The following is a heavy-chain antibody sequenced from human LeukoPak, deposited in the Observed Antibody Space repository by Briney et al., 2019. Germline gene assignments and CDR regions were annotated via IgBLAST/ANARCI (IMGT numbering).Heavy chain of an antibody. CDR2: ISAYNCNT. Sequence: ASVKVSCQASGYTFTSYGLSWLRQAAAQELEWMGWISAYNCNTNYAQKLQGRVTMTTDTSTSTAYMELRSLRSDDTAVYYCARTVSGIAAAGTMWDDYWGQGTLVTVSS. D-gene: IGHD6-13*01. J-gene: IGHJ4*02. CDR3: ARTVSGIAAAGTMWDDY. CDR1: GYTFTSYG. V-gene: IGHV1-18*01.